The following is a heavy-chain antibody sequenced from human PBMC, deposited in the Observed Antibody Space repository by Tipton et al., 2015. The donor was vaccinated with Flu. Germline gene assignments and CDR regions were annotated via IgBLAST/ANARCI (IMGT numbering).Heavy chain of an antibody. CDR1: GFTFGSYG. V-gene: IGHV3-33*01. Sequence: AASGFTFGSYGMHWVRQAPGKGLEWVAYLWYDGGNVHYGDSVKGRFIISRDNSKNTVYLQMTSLRVEDTAVYFCAREGPSDYGMDVWGQGTTVTVSS. CDR3: AREGPSDYGMDV. CDR2: LWYDGGNV. J-gene: IGHJ6*02.